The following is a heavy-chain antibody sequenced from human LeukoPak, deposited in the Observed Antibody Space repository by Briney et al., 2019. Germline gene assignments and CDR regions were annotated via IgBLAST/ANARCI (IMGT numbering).Heavy chain of an antibody. D-gene: IGHD4-17*01. CDR3: ARGRGFGCGDYMNY. CDR1: GGSFSGYY. Sequence: SETLSLTCAVYGGSFSGYYWSWIRQPPGKGLEWIGEINHSGSTNYNPSLKSRVTISVDTSKNQFSLKLSSVTAADTAVYYCARGRGFGCGDYMNYWGQGTLVTVSS. V-gene: IGHV4-34*01. J-gene: IGHJ4*02. CDR2: INHSGST.